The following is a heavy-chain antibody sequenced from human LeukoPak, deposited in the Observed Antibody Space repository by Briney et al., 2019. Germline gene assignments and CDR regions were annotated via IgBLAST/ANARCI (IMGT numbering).Heavy chain of an antibody. CDR2: ISNSGGST. CDR3: AAGSRSGGIVGATGY. D-gene: IGHD1-26*01. CDR1: GFTFSSYA. J-gene: IGHJ4*02. Sequence: GGSLRLSCAASGFTFSSYAMSWVRQAPGKGLEWVSAISNSGGSTYYADSVKGRFTISRDNSKNTLYLQMNSLRAEDTAVYYCAAGSRSGGIVGATGYWGQGTLVTVSS. V-gene: IGHV3-23*01.